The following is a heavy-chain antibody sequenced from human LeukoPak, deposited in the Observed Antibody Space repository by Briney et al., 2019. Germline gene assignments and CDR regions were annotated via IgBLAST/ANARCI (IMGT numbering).Heavy chain of an antibody. V-gene: IGHV4-59*01. D-gene: IGHD4-11*01. Sequence: SETLSLTCTVSGGPISSYYWSWIRQPPGKGLEWIGYIYYSGSTNYNPSLKSRVTISVDTSKNQFSLKLSTVTAADTAVYYCASSTATTFLSWGQGTLVTVSS. CDR3: ASSTATTFLS. J-gene: IGHJ5*02. CDR1: GGPISSYY. CDR2: IYYSGST.